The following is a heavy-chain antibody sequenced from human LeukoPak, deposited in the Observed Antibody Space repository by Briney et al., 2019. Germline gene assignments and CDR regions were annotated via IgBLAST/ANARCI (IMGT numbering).Heavy chain of an antibody. CDR1: GFTFSSYS. CDR2: ISSSSSYI. D-gene: IGHD5-12*01. CDR3: ARDPNSDYQSLDY. Sequence: TGGSLRLSCAASGFTFSSYSMNWVRQAPGKGLEWVSSISSSSSYIYYADSVKGRFTISRDNAKNSLYLQMNSLGAEDTAVYYCARDPNSDYQSLDYWGQGTLVTVSS. V-gene: IGHV3-21*01. J-gene: IGHJ4*02.